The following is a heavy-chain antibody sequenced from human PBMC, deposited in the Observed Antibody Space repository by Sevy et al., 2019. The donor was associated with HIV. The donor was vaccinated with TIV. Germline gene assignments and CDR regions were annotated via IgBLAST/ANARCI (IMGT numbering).Heavy chain of an antibody. D-gene: IGHD1-1*01. Sequence: GGSLRLSCAASGFTFSDYSMHWVRQAPGKGLEGVATISYDGSNKHYADSVKGRFTLSRDNSKNSLFLQMNSLRAEDTAVYYCALERLSSNVAEYFQNWGQGTLVTVSS. V-gene: IGHV3-30-3*01. J-gene: IGHJ1*01. CDR1: GFTFSDYS. CDR2: ISYDGSNK. CDR3: ALERLSSNVAEYFQN.